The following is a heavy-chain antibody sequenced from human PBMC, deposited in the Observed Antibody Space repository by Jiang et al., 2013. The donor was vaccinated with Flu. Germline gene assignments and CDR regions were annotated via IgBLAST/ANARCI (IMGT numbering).Heavy chain of an antibody. J-gene: IGHJ6*02. V-gene: IGHV3-53*01. Sequence: QLLESGGGLIQPGGSLRLSCAASGFTVYGNYLSWVRQAPGKGLEWLSVIYSRGNTFYANSVEGRFTISRDNSKNTLYLQMNSLRAEDTAVYYCARTLNPAYGMDVWGQGTTVTVS. CDR1: GFTVYGNY. CDR2: IYSRGNT. CDR3: ARTLNPAYGMDV.